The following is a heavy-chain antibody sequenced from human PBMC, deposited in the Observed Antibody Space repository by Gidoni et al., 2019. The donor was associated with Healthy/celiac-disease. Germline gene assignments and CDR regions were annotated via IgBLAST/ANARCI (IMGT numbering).Heavy chain of an antibody. CDR2: ISSSSSYI. D-gene: IGHD4-17*01. CDR1: GLNLSSNS. Sequence: EVQLVESGGGLVKPGGYLRLSWAASGLNLSSNSMKWGRHDPGKGLEWVSSISSSSSYIYYADSVKCRFTISRDNAKNSLYLQMNSLRAEDTAVYYCARDYGDYAGRYYYGMDVWGQGTTVTVSS. V-gene: IGHV3-21*01. CDR3: ARDYGDYAGRYYYGMDV. J-gene: IGHJ6*02.